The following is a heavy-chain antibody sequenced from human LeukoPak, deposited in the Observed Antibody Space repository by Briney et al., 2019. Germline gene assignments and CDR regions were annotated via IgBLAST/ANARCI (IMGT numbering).Heavy chain of an antibody. CDR1: GGSFSGYY. CDR3: ARGRYYDFWSGYGNWFDP. J-gene: IGHJ5*02. V-gene: IGHV4-34*01. Sequence: SETLSLTCAVYGGSFSGYYWSWIRQPPGKGLEWIGEINHRGSTNYNPSLKSRVTISVDTSKNQFSLKLSSVTAADTGVYYCARGRYYDFWSGYGNWFDPWGQGTLVTVSS. D-gene: IGHD3-3*01. CDR2: INHRGST.